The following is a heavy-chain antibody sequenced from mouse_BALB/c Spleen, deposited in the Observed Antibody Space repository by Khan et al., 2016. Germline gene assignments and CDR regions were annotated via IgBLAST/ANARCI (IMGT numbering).Heavy chain of an antibody. J-gene: IGHJ2*01. D-gene: IGHD2-1*01. V-gene: IGHV1S29*02. CDR1: GYTFTDYN. CDR3: ARTYYYGNYGY. Sequence: VQLQQSGPELVKPGASVKISCKASGYTFTDYNMHWVKQSHGKSLEWIGYIYPYNGGTGYNQQFKSKATLTVDNSYSTAYLELSSLTSEDSAVYYCARTYYYGNYGYWGQGTTLTVSS. CDR2: IYPYNGGT.